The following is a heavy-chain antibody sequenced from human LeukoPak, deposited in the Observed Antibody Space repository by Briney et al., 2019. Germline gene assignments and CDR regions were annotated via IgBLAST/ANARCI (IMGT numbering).Heavy chain of an antibody. D-gene: IGHD3-22*01. CDR1: GFTFSSFA. V-gene: IGHV3-48*04. CDR3: ARYDSSGPDY. CDR2: ISSSGSTI. Sequence: PGGSLRLSCAASGFTFSSFAMHWVRQAPGKGLEWVSYISSSGSTIYYADSVKGRFTISRDNAKNSLYLQMNSLRAEDTAVYYCARYDSSGPDYWGQGTLVTVSS. J-gene: IGHJ4*02.